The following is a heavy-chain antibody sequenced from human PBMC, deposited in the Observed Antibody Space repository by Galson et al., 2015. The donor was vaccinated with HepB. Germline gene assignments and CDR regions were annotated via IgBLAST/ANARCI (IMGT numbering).Heavy chain of an antibody. CDR3: AKDAYKSSYYFDS. V-gene: IGHV3-33*06. Sequence: SLRLSCAGTGFTFSRYAMHWVRHAPGKGLEWVTIIWNDGSRKLYGNSVRGRFTISRDNSKNTVYLQMNSLRAEDTAMYYCAKDAYKSSYYFDSWGQGALVTVSS. J-gene: IGHJ4*02. CDR1: GFTFSRYA. D-gene: IGHD3-16*01. CDR2: IWNDGSRK.